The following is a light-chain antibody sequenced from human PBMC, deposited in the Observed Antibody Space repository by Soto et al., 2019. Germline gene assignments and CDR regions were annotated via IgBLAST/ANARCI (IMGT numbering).Light chain of an antibody. CDR2: DVN. CDR3: SSYTGSSTFV. J-gene: IGLJ1*01. CDR1: SSAVGGYDY. Sequence: QSALTQPASVSGSPGQSITISCTGPSSAVGGYDYVSWYQQLPGKAPKLLIYDVNNRPSGVSHRFSGSKSGNTASLTISGLQAEDEADYYCSSYTGSSTFVFGTGTQLTVL. V-gene: IGLV2-14*01.